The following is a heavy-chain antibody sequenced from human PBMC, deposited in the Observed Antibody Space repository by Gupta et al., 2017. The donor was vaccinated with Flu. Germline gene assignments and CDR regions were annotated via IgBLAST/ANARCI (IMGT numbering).Heavy chain of an antibody. CDR2: INQDGSEK. V-gene: IGHV3-7*04. CDR3: VRTYAGSSAHS. D-gene: IGHD3-10*01. J-gene: IGHJ4*02. Sequence: VANINQDGSEKYYVGAVKGRLTISRDNAKNSLFLQMNSLRGEDTAVYYCVRTYAGSSAHSWGQGPLVNVS.